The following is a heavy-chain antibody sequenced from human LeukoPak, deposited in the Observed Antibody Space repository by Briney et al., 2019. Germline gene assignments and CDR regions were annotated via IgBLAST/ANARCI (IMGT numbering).Heavy chain of an antibody. Sequence: GGSLRLSCAASGFTFSSFAMSWVRQAPGKGLEWVSSISGSGESTYYADYVKGRFTVSRDNSKNTLNLQLNSLRAEDTAVYYCAKDAIGQYRPYYFDCWGQGTPVTVSS. V-gene: IGHV3-23*01. CDR2: ISGSGEST. J-gene: IGHJ4*02. D-gene: IGHD3-16*02. CDR1: GFTFSSFA. CDR3: AKDAIGQYRPYYFDC.